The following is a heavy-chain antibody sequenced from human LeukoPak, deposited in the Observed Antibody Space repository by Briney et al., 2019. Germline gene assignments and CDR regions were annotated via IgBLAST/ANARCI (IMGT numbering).Heavy chain of an antibody. J-gene: IGHJ3*02. CDR1: DDSIRSSAYY. Sequence: PSETLSLTCAVSDDSIRSSAYYWGWIRQPPGKGLEWIGSIYYSGSTYYNPSLKSRVTISIDTSKNQFSLKLSSVTAADTAVYYCASEPYGSGSFLGAFDIWAKGQWSPSLQ. CDR2: IYYSGST. V-gene: IGHV4-39*01. D-gene: IGHD3-10*01. CDR3: ASEPYGSGSFLGAFDI.